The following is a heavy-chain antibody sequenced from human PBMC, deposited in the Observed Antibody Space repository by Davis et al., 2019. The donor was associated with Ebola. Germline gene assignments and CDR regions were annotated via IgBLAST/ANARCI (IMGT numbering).Heavy chain of an antibody. CDR1: GGLITSNHW. Sequence: MPSETLSLTCGVSGGLITSNHWWSWVRQSPGGGLEWIGEVHHTGSTNFNPSLKSRVTISVDRSKNPFSLSLTSVSAADTAVYYSARYRSVRHIDSWGQGTRVTVSS. V-gene: IGHV4-4*02. CDR3: ARYRSVRHIDS. D-gene: IGHD6-19*01. J-gene: IGHJ4*02. CDR2: VHHTGST.